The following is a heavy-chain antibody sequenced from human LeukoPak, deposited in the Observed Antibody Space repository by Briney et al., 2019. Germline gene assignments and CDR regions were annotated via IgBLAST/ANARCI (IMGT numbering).Heavy chain of an antibody. V-gene: IGHV1-18*01. Sequence: ASVKVSCKASGYTFTSYGISWVRQAPGQGLEWMGWISAYKGNTSYAQKLQGRVNMTTDTSTSTAYMELRSLRSDDTAVYYCARGSGPWYYYGMDVWGQGTTVTVSS. CDR2: ISAYKGNT. CDR1: GYTFTSYG. D-gene: IGHD3-10*01. CDR3: ARGSGPWYYYGMDV. J-gene: IGHJ6*02.